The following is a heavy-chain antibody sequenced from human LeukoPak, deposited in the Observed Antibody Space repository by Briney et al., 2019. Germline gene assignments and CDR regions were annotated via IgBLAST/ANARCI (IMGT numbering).Heavy chain of an antibody. CDR1: AVTFNNYW. CDR3: ARLSTRLLDH. Sequence: GESLKISCKGSAVTFNNYWIGWVRQLPGKGLDWMGIIYPGDSETRYSPSFQGQVTMSVDKSISTAYLHWGNLKASDTAIYFCARLSTRLLDHWGQGTRVTVSS. J-gene: IGHJ4*02. CDR2: IYPGDSET. V-gene: IGHV5-51*01.